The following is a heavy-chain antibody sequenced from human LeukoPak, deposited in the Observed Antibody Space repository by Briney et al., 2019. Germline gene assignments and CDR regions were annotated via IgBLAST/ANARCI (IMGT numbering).Heavy chain of an antibody. CDR2: LSGSGGST. Sequence: SSETLSLTCAVYGGSFSGYYWSWVRRAPGKGLEWVSTLSGSGGSTDYADSVKGRFTISRDNSKNTLYLQMDSLRAEDTAVYYCAKVIVVVTAMGDYFDYWGQGTLVTVSS. V-gene: IGHV3-23*01. CDR1: GGSFSGYY. CDR3: AKVIVVVTAMGDYFDY. D-gene: IGHD2-21*02. J-gene: IGHJ4*02.